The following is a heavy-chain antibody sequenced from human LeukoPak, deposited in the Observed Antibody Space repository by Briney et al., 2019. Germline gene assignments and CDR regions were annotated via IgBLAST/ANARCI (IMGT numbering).Heavy chain of an antibody. CDR3: ARAGGYYLSGAFDI. CDR2: INHSGST. J-gene: IGHJ3*02. Sequence: PSETLSLTCAVYGGSFSGYYWSWIRQPPGKGLEWIGEINHSGSTNYNPSLKSRVTISVDTSKNQFSLKLSSVTAADTAVYYCARAGGYYLSGAFDIWGQGTMVTVSS. CDR1: GGSFSGYY. V-gene: IGHV4-34*01. D-gene: IGHD3-22*01.